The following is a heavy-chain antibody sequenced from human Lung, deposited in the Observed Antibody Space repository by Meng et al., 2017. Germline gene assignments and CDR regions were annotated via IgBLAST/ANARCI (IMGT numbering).Heavy chain of an antibody. CDR2: INHSGST. Sequence: QVKRQHWGSGLFPPSEPLSPTGVVHGGSFSDYSWSWIRQPPGKGLEWIGEINHSGSTNYNPSLESRATISVDTSQNNLSLKLSSVTAADSAVYYCARGPTTMAHDFDYWGQGTLVTVSS. V-gene: IGHV4-34*01. D-gene: IGHD4-11*01. CDR1: GGSFSDYS. J-gene: IGHJ4*02. CDR3: ARGPTTMAHDFDY.